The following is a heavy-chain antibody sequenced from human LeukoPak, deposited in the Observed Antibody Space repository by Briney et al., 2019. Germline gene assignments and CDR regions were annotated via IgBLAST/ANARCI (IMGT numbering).Heavy chain of an antibody. CDR3: ARGARVWGSYRLNYFDY. J-gene: IGHJ4*02. V-gene: IGHV4-31*03. Sequence: SQTLSLTCTVSGGSISSGGYYWSWIRQHPGKGLEWIGYIYYSGSTYYNPSLKSRVTISVDTSKNQFSLKLSSVTAADTAVYYCARGARVWGSYRLNYFDYWGQGTLVTVSS. CDR1: GGSISSGGYY. D-gene: IGHD3-16*02. CDR2: IYYSGST.